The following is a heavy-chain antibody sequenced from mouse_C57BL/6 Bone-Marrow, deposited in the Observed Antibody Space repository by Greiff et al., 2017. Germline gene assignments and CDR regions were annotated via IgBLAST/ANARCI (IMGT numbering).Heavy chain of an antibody. CDR1: GFTFSDFY. CDR2: SRNKANDYTT. J-gene: IGHJ4*01. CDR3: ARGYIGGYYAMDY. Sequence: EVNVVESGGGLVQSGRSLRLSCATSGFTFSDFYMEWVRQAPGKGLEWIAASRNKANDYTTEYSASVKGRFIVSRDTSQSILYLQMNALRAEDTAIYYCARGYIGGYYAMDYWGQGTSVTVSS. V-gene: IGHV7-1*01. D-gene: IGHD1-3*01.